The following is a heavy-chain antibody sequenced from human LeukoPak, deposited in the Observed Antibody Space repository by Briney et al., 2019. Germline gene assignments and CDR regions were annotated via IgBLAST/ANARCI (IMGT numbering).Heavy chain of an antibody. CDR3: ARQRCSDGSCFFSDYFDY. J-gene: IGHJ4*02. CDR1: GGSISSSSYY. D-gene: IGHD2-15*01. V-gene: IGHV4-39*01. CDR2: IYYSGST. Sequence: SETLSLTCTVSGGSISSSSYYWAWIRQSPGKGLECIGSIYYSGSTYYNPSLKSRVTISVDTSKNQFSLKLSSVTAADTAVYYCARQRCSDGSCFFSDYFDYWGQGALVTVSS.